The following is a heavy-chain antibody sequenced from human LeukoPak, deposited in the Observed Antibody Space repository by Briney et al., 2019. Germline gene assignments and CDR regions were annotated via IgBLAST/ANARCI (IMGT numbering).Heavy chain of an antibody. CDR1: GYTLTELS. V-gene: IGHV1-24*01. CDR3: ARHTPGYSGYARKRNSERGYYYYGMDV. D-gene: IGHD5-12*01. J-gene: IGHJ6*02. CDR2: FDPEDGET. Sequence: GASVKVSCKVSGYTLTELSMHWVRQAPGKGLEWMGGFDPEDGETIYAQKFQGRVTMTEDTSTDTAYMELSSLRSEDTAVYYCARHTPGYSGYARKRNSERGYYYYGMDVWGQGTTVTVSS.